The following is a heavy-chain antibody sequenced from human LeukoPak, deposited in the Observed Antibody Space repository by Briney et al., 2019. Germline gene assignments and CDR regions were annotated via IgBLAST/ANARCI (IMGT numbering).Heavy chain of an antibody. V-gene: IGHV1-2*02. CDR1: GYIFTGYY. CDR3: ARALSSLRLYYFDS. D-gene: IGHD6-6*01. Sequence: ASLKVSCKASGYIFTGYYLHWVRQAPGQGLEWMGWINPNSGGTNHAQKFQGRVTLTGDTYINTVYMELTRLNSDDTAVYYCARALSSLRLYYFDSWGQGTLVTVSS. CDR2: INPNSGGT. J-gene: IGHJ4*02.